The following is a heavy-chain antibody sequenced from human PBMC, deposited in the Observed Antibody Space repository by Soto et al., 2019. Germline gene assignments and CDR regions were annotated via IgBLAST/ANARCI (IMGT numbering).Heavy chain of an antibody. Sequence: QVQLQESGPGLVKPSQTLSLTCTVSGGSISSGDYYWSWIRQPPGKGLEWIGYIYHSGSTYYNPSLKSRVTIAVDTSKTQFSLKLSSVTAVATAVYYCARQRPDGARLDPWGQGTLATVSS. CDR1: GGSISSGDYY. V-gene: IGHV4-30-4*01. CDR3: ARQRPDGARLDP. D-gene: IGHD6-25*01. J-gene: IGHJ5*02. CDR2: IYHSGST.